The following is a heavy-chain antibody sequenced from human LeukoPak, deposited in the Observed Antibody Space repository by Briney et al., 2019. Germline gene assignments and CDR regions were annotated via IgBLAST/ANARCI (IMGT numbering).Heavy chain of an antibody. V-gene: IGHV3-48*01. CDR1: GFTFSGYA. CDR3: ARVLAYNWFDP. Sequence: GGSLRLSCAASGFTFSGYAMSWVRQAPGKGLEWVSYISSSSSTIYYADSVKGRFTISRDNAKNSLYLQMDSLRAEDTAVYYCARVLAYNWFDPWGQGTLVTVSS. CDR2: ISSSSSTI. J-gene: IGHJ5*02.